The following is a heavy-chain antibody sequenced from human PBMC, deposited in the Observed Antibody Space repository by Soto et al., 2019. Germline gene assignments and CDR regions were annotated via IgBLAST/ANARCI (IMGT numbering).Heavy chain of an antibody. CDR1: GFTFSSYA. CDR2: ISYDGRNK. Sequence: VQLVESGGGVVQPGRSLRLSCAASGFTFSSYAMHWVRQAPGKGLEWVAVISYDGRNKYYADSVKGRFTISRHNSKNSLYLQKNSLRAEDTAVYYYARATAMVISMDVWGQGTTVTVSS. J-gene: IGHJ6*02. V-gene: IGHV3-30*04. CDR3: ARATAMVISMDV. D-gene: IGHD5-18*01.